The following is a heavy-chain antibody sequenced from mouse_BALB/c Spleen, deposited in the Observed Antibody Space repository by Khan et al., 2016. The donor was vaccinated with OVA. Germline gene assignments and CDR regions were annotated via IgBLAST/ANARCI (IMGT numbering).Heavy chain of an antibody. CDR2: ISSGSSTI. V-gene: IGHV5-17*02. CDR3: ARDSNVDY. Sequence: EVQLVESGGGLVQPGGSRKLSCAASGFTFSRFGMHWVRQAPEKGLEWVAYISSGSSTIYYADTVKGRFTISRDNPKNTLFLQMTSLRSEDTAMYYCARDSNVDYWGQGTTRTVSS. D-gene: IGHD4-1*01. J-gene: IGHJ2*01. CDR1: GFTFSRFG.